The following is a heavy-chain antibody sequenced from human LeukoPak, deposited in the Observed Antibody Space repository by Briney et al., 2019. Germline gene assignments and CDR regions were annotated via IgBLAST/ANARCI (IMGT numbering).Heavy chain of an antibody. CDR1: GGTFSIYA. CDR2: IIPIFGTA. CDR3: ASSQLHYYDSSGYPVN. J-gene: IGHJ4*02. V-gene: IGHV1-69*05. Sequence: ASVKVSCKASGGTFSIYAISWVRHAPGQGLEWMGGIIPIFGTANYAQKFQGRVTITTDESTSTAYMELSSLRSEDTAVYYCASSQLHYYDSSGYPVNWGQGTLVTVSS. D-gene: IGHD3-22*01.